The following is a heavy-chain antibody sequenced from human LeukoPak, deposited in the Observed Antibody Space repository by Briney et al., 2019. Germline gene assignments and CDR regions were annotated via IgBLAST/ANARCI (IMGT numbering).Heavy chain of an antibody. CDR1: GGSISSHY. Sequence: SETLSLTCTVSGGSISSHYWSWIRQPPGKGLEWIGYIYYSGSTNYNPSLKSRVTISVDTSKNQSSLKLSSVTAADTAVYYCAREGGGGPYYFDYWGQGTLVTVSS. CDR3: AREGGGGPYYFDY. J-gene: IGHJ4*02. D-gene: IGHD3-16*01. V-gene: IGHV4-59*11. CDR2: IYYSGST.